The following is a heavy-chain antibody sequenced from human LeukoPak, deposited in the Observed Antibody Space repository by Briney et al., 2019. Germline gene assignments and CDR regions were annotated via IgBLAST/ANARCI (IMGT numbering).Heavy chain of an antibody. J-gene: IGHJ4*02. D-gene: IGHD5-12*01. V-gene: IGHV4-59*08. CDR2: ISYSGST. CDR3: ARRGGYTGYDRD. CDR1: GGSINNFY. Sequence: SETLSLTCTISGGSINNFYWSWIRQPPGKGLEWIGYISYSGSTNYSPSLKRRVTISFDTSNNHFSLKLSSVTAADTAVYYCARRGGYTGYDRDWGQGTLVTVSS.